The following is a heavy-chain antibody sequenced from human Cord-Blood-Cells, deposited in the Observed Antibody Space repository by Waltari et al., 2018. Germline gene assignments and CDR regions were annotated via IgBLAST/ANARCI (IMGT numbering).Heavy chain of an antibody. J-gene: IGHJ3*02. Sequence: QVQLVQSGAEVKKPGSSVKVSCKASGGTFSSYAISWVRQAPGQGLEWMGGIIPIFGTANYTQKFQGRVTITADESTSTAYMELSSLRSEDTAVYYCARGCYYYDSIGYAFDIWGQGTMVTVSS. D-gene: IGHD3-22*01. CDR3: ARGCYYYDSIGYAFDI. V-gene: IGHV1-69*01. CDR1: GGTFSSYA. CDR2: IIPIFGTA.